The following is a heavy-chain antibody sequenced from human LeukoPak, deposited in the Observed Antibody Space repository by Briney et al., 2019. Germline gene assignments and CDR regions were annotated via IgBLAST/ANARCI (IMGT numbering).Heavy chain of an antibody. D-gene: IGHD3-22*01. J-gene: IGHJ4*02. CDR2: IRYDGSNK. V-gene: IGHV3-30*02. CDR1: GFTFSSYG. CDR3: AKDRNYYDSSGAFDY. Sequence: GGSLRLSCAASGFTFSSYGMHWVRQAPGKGLEWVAFIRYDGSNKYYVDSVKGRFTISRDNSKSTLYLQMNSLRAEDTAVYYCAKDRNYYDSSGAFDYWGQGTLVTVSS.